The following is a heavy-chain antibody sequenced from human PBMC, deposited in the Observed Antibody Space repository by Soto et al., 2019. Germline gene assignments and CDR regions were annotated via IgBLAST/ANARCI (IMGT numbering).Heavy chain of an antibody. D-gene: IGHD6-13*01. J-gene: IGHJ5*01. CDR1: GGSFNSGAYY. CDR3: ARVSATGTRWFDS. Sequence: SETLSLTCTVSGGSFNSGAYYWSCIRQLPGKGLEWIGYINYRETTYYNPSLKSRVTISRDPSKRQFSLRVNSVTAADTAVYYCARVSATGTRWFDSWGQGTQVTVSS. V-gene: IGHV4-31*02. CDR2: INYRETT.